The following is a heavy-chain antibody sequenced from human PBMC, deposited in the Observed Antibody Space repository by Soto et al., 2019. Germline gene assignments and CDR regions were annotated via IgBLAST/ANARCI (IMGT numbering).Heavy chain of an antibody. CDR3: AKDANTAMASYFDY. Sequence: GGSLRLSCAASGFTFSSYAMSWIRQAPGKGLEWVSGISGSGSGGSTYYADSVKGRFTISRDNSKNTLYLQMNSLRAEDTAIYYCAKDANTAMASYFDYWGQGTLVTVSS. V-gene: IGHV3-23*01. D-gene: IGHD5-18*01. CDR2: ISGSGSGGST. CDR1: GFTFSSYA. J-gene: IGHJ4*02.